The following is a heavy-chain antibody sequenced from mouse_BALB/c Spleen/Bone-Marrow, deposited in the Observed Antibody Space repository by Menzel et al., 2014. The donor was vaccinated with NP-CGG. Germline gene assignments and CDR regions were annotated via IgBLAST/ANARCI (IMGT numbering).Heavy chain of an antibody. CDR3: TRTYEYFDY. CDR1: GYTFTSYW. J-gene: IGHJ2*01. Sequence: QVQLQQSGAELVRPGASVKLSCKASGYTFTSYWINWVKQRPGQGLEWIGNIYPSDSYTNYNQKFKDKATLTVDISSTTAYMQLSSPTSEDSAVYYCTRTYEYFDYWGQGTTLTVSS. V-gene: IGHV1-69*02. CDR2: IYPSDSYT. D-gene: IGHD2-3*01.